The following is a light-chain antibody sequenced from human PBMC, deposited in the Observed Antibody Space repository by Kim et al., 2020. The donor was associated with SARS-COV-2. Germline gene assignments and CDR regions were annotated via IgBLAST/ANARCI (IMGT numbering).Light chain of an antibody. CDR3: SSYAGSNTWV. CDR1: SSDVAAYAA. J-gene: IGLJ3*02. Sequence: GQSVTISGTGTSSDVAAYAAVSWYQLNPGKAPKLMIFQGTKRPSGVPDRFSGSKSGNTASLTVSGLQTDDEADYYCSSYAGSNTWVFGGGTKVTVL. CDR2: QGT. V-gene: IGLV2-8*01.